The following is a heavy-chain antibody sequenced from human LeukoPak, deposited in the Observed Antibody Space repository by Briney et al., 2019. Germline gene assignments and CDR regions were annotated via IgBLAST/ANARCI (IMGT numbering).Heavy chain of an antibody. D-gene: IGHD3-22*01. CDR2: INSNSGGT. CDR3: ARDLGMYYYNTSGSPLADY. Sequence: ASVEVFRSASGYTLTLLYMLWVPEASGQGLEGMGWINSNSGGTNYAQKFQGSVPMPRDTSKSTPYMAVRRLRSADDTAVYYCARDLGMYYYNTSGSPLADYWGQGTLVTVSS. CDR1: GYTLTLLY. V-gene: IGHV1-2*02. J-gene: IGHJ4*02.